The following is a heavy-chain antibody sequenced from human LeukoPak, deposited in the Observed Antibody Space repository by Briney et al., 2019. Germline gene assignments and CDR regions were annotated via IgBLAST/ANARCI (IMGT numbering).Heavy chain of an antibody. J-gene: IGHJ6*03. CDR1: GYSFTSYW. D-gene: IGHD4-17*01. CDR2: IYPGDSDT. CDR3: ARQARYGFDYYYYYMDV. Sequence: GESLKISCKGSGYSFTSYWIGWVRQMPGKGLEWMGIIYPGDSDTRYSPSFQGQVTISADKSISTAYLQWSSLKASDTAMYYCARQARYGFDYYYYYMDVWGKGTTVTVSS. V-gene: IGHV5-51*01.